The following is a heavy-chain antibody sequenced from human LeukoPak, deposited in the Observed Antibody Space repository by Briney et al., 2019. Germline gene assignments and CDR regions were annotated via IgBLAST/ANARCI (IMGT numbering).Heavy chain of an antibody. V-gene: IGHV1-18*01. CDR3: ARRCSSRSCYIVD. CDR1: VYTFANFG. Sequence: ASGKVSCKPSVYTFANFGITCVRQATGQGLEWMGWISVYNGNANYAQNLQGRVALTTDTSTSTAYLELRSLRSHDTALYYLARRCSSRSCYIVDWGDEALVTVSS. CDR2: ISVYNGNA. D-gene: IGHD2-15*01. J-gene: IGHJ4*01.